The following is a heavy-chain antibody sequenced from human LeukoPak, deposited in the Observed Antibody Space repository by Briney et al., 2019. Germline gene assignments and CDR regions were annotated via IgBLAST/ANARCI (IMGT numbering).Heavy chain of an antibody. V-gene: IGHV3-64*01. CDR3: ASFESGWYVY. CDR2: ISSNGGST. D-gene: IGHD6-19*01. Sequence: GGSLRLSCAASGFTFSSYAMHWVSQAPGKGLEYVSAISSNGGSTYYANSAKGRFTISRDNSKNTLYLQMGSLRAEDMAVYYCASFESGWYVYWGQGTLVTVSS. J-gene: IGHJ4*02. CDR1: GFTFSSYA.